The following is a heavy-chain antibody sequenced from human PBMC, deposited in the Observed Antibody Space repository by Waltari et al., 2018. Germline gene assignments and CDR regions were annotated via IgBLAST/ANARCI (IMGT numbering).Heavy chain of an antibody. CDR2: INPSGGST. CDR3: ARVTGLRVFDY. D-gene: IGHD1-1*01. V-gene: IGHV1-46*01. CDR1: GYPFTSYH. J-gene: IGHJ4*02. Sequence: QVQLVQSGAEVKKPGASVKVSCKASGYPFTSYHMHWVRQAPGQGLEWMGIINPSGGSTSYAQKFQGRVTMTRDTSTSTVYMELSSLRSEDTAVYYCARVTGLRVFDYWGQGTLVTVSS.